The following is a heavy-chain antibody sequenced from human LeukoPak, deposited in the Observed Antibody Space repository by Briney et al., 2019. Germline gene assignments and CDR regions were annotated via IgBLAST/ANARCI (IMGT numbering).Heavy chain of an antibody. CDR1: GGSISSYY. Sequence: SETLSLTCTGSGGSISSYYWSWIRQPPGKGLEWIGYIYYSGSTNYNPSLKSRVTISVDTSKNQFSLKLSSVTAADTAVYYCARDQGNYYDSSGAPYYYYGMDVWGQGTTVTVSS. CDR3: ARDQGNYYDSSGAPYYYYGMDV. D-gene: IGHD3-22*01. CDR2: IYYSGST. J-gene: IGHJ6*02. V-gene: IGHV4-59*01.